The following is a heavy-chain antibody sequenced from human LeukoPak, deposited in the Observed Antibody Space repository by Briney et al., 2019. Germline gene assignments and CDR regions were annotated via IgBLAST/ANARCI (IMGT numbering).Heavy chain of an antibody. CDR3: AREDDDSNGIDV. V-gene: IGHV3-30*04. D-gene: IGHD4-11*01. J-gene: IGHJ6*02. Sequence: GGSLRLSCAASGFTCSNYAMEWVRQAPGKGLEWVALISYDGKHKYYADSMKGRFTISRDNSKNTLYLQMNSLRAEDTAVYYCAREDDDSNGIDVWGHGTTVTVSS. CDR1: GFTCSNYA. CDR2: ISYDGKHK.